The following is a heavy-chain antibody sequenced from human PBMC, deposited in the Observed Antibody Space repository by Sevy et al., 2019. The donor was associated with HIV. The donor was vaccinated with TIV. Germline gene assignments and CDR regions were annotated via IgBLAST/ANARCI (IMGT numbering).Heavy chain of an antibody. J-gene: IGHJ4*02. D-gene: IGHD4-17*01. Sequence: GGSLRLSCAASGFTFSSFGMHWVRQAPGKGLEWVAVMWFDGSNTYYADSVKGRFTISRDIAKNTLHLQMNSLRAEDTAVYYCARDLEFYDYGDYGPAFMPDYWGQGTLVTVSS. V-gene: IGHV3-33*01. CDR2: MWFDGSNT. CDR1: GFTFSSFG. CDR3: ARDLEFYDYGDYGPAFMPDY.